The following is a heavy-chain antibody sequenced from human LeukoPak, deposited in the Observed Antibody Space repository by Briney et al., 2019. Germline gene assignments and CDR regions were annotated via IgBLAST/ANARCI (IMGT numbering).Heavy chain of an antibody. D-gene: IGHD3-3*02. CDR2: IHGGGST. CDR3: ARDLASPPYNWFDP. J-gene: IGHJ5*02. Sequence: SETLSLTCTVSGASINNYYWSWIRQPAGKGLEWIGRIHGGGSTNYNPSLKSRVTVSIDTSKNQFSLKRSSMTAADTAVYYCARDLASPPYNWFDPWGQGTLVTVSS. V-gene: IGHV4-4*07. CDR1: GASINNYY.